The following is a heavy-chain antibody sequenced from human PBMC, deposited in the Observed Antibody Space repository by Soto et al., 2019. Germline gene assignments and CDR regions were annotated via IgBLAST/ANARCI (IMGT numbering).Heavy chain of an antibody. V-gene: IGHV3-23*01. D-gene: IGHD2-2*01. J-gene: IGHJ1*01. CDR3: AKDLGYCSSTSCYGYFQH. CDR2: ISGSGGST. Sequence: EVQLLESGEGLVQPGGSLRLSCAASGFTFSSYAMTWVRQAPGKGLEWVSVISGSGGSTYYAESVKGRFTISRDNSKNTLYLQMNSLRAEDTAVYYCAKDLGYCSSTSCYGYFQHWGQGTLVTVSS. CDR1: GFTFSSYA.